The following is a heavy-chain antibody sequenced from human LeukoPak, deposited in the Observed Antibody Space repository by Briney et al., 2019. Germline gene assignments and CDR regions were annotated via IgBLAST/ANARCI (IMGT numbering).Heavy chain of an antibody. V-gene: IGHV1-2*02. D-gene: IGHD3-3*01. CDR1: GYTFTNYY. J-gene: IGHJ4*02. Sequence: GASVKVSCKASGYTFTNYYMHWVRQAPGQGLEWMGWINPNSGGTNYAQKFQGRVTMTRDTSISTVYMELSRLRSDDTAVYYCARAGFVGVVILYYFDYWGQGTLVTVSS. CDR2: INPNSGGT. CDR3: ARAGFVGVVILYYFDY.